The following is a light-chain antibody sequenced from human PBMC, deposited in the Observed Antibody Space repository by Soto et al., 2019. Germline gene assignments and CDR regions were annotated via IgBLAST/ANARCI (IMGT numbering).Light chain of an antibody. CDR3: QKYNSAPAT. V-gene: IGKV1-27*01. CDR2: AAS. J-gene: IGKJ3*01. Sequence: DIQMTQSPSSLSASVGDRVTITCRASQGISNNLVWYQHKPGKAPKLLIHAASTLQSGVPSRFSGSGFGTDFTLTISSLQPEDVATYYCQKYNSAPATFGPGTQVDI. CDR1: QGISNN.